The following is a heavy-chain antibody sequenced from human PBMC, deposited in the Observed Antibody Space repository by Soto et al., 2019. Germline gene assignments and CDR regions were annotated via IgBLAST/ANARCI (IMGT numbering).Heavy chain of an antibody. J-gene: IGHJ4*02. CDR3: ARGYSGGWSSGGYFDY. D-gene: IGHD6-19*01. CDR1: GFTFSSHE. V-gene: IGHV3-48*03. CDR2: ISSSGTNV. Sequence: GGSLRLSCAVSGFTFSSHEMNWVRQAPGKGLEWVSFISSSGTNVYYADSVKGRFTISRDNAKNSLFLQMSSLRAEDTAIYYCARGYSGGWSSGGYFDYWGQGTLVTVSS.